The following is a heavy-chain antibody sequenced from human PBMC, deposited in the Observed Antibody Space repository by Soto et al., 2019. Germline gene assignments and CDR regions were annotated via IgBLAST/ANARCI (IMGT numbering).Heavy chain of an antibody. D-gene: IGHD2-21*01. CDR1: AGTFSSYS. J-gene: IGHJ6*01. CDR2: TIPMFGTA. Sequence: QGQMVKSGAEVKKPGTSVKVSCKAAAGTFSSYSITWVLQAPGQGLAWMGGTIPMFGTANYAQKFQGRVTITADQATRTAYMELTSLRSEDTAVYYCARGVVEVRAVGYYYYAMDAWGQGTTVTVSS. V-gene: IGHV1-69*19. CDR3: ARGVVEVRAVGYYYYAMDA.